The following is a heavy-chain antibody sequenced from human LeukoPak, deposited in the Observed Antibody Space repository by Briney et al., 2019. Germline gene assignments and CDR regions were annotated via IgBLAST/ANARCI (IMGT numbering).Heavy chain of an antibody. V-gene: IGHV3-23*01. J-gene: IGHJ3*02. CDR2: GGSGGST. CDR3: ARGSTRAFDI. Sequence: PGGSLRLSCAASGFIFSSYAMSWVRQAPGKGLEWVSYGGSGGSTYYADSVKGRFTISRDNSKNTVYLQMNSLRVEDTAVYYCARGSTRAFDIWGQGTMVTVSS. CDR1: GFIFSSYA. D-gene: IGHD2/OR15-2a*01.